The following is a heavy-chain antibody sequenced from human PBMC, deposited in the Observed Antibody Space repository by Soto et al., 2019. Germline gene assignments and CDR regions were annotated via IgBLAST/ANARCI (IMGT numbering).Heavy chain of an antibody. Sequence: HPGGSLRLSCVASGFTFSDSWMHWVRRAPGKGLVWVSRVNEDGRGRNYADSVKGRFTISRDNPKNTVYLQMNSLRAEDTAVYYCARVAVVTRGIDYWGQGTLVTVSS. D-gene: IGHD6-19*01. CDR1: GFTFSDSW. CDR3: ARVAVVTRGIDY. V-gene: IGHV3-74*01. CDR2: VNEDGRGR. J-gene: IGHJ4*02.